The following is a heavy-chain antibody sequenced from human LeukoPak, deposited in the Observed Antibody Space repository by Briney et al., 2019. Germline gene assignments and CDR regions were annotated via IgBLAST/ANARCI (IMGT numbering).Heavy chain of an antibody. V-gene: IGHV3-23*01. J-gene: IGHJ4*02. CDR3: AKDDSMTLDHFDS. Sequence: GGSLRLSCAASGSTFNNYAMSWVRQAPGKGLEWVSGINYSGGHKYYADSVKGRFTISRDNSKSTLSLHMNSPTAEDTAVYYCAKDDSMTLDHFDSWGQGTLVTVSS. CDR2: INYSGGHK. D-gene: IGHD4-11*01. CDR1: GSTFNNYA.